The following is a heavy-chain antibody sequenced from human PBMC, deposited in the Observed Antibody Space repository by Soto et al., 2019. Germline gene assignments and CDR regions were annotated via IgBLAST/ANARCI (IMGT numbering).Heavy chain of an antibody. D-gene: IGHD5-12*01. J-gene: IGHJ4*02. CDR2: INAGNGNT. V-gene: IGHV1-3*01. Sequence: QVQLVQSGAEVKKPGASVKVSCKASGYTFTSYAMHWVRQAPGQRLEWMGWINAGNGNTKYSQKFQGRVTITRDTSASTAYVELSSLRSEDTAVYYCARDRVYSGYPRGYFDYWGQGTLVTVSS. CDR3: ARDRVYSGYPRGYFDY. CDR1: GYTFTSYA.